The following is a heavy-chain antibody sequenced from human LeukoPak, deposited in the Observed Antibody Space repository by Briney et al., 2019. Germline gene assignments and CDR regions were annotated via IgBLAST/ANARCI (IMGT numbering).Heavy chain of an antibody. D-gene: IGHD2-2*02. CDR2: IYYSGST. CDR1: GGSISSYY. Sequence: PSETLSLTCTVSGGSISSYYWSWIRQPPGKGLEWIGYIYYSGSTNYNPSLTSRVTISVDTSKNQFSLKLSSVTAADTAVYYCARGNEYCSSTSCYRTYYYGMDVWGQGTTVTVSS. CDR3: ARGNEYCSSTSCYRTYYYGMDV. V-gene: IGHV4-59*01. J-gene: IGHJ6*02.